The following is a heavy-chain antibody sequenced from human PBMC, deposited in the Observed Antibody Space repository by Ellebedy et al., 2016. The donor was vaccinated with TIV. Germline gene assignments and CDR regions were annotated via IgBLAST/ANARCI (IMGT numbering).Heavy chain of an antibody. D-gene: IGHD2-21*02. CDR1: GPTFSSHG. Sequence: PGGSLRPSCPVPGPTFSSHGMSRVRQAPGKGLEWVSGLTASGDSTYYADSVKGRFTISRDNSKNTLYLQMNSLRVEDTAVYYGVVTGWRGGTIVPFTYWGQGSLVTVSS. CDR3: VVTGWRGGTIVPFTY. CDR2: LTASGDST. J-gene: IGHJ4*02. V-gene: IGHV3-23*01.